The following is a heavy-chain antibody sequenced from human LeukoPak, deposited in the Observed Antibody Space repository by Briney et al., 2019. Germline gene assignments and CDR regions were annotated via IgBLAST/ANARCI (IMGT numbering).Heavy chain of an antibody. J-gene: IGHJ5*02. CDR1: GGTFIIYA. D-gene: IGHD2-2*01. Sequence: ASVTVSFTSAGGTFIIYAISWVRQAPGQGLEWMGGIIPIFGTANYAQKFQGRVTITADDSTSTAYMELSSLRSEDTAVYYCARYCGSTSCYGDWFDPWGQGALVTVSS. V-gene: IGHV1-69*13. CDR3: ARYCGSTSCYGDWFDP. CDR2: IIPIFGTA.